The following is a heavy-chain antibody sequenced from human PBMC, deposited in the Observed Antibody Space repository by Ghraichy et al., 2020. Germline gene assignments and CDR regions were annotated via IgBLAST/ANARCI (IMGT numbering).Heavy chain of an antibody. J-gene: IGHJ6*03. D-gene: IGHD6-6*01. V-gene: IGHV3-21*01. CDR2: ISTSSTYI. CDR3: AKYISSSRYQYYYYMDV. Sequence: GGSLRLSCAASGFTFSSYSMNWVRQAPGKGLEWLSSISTSSTYIHYADSVKGRFTISRDNAKNSLYLQMNSLRAEDTAVYYCAKYISSSRYQYYYYMDVWGKGTTVTVSS. CDR1: GFTFSSYS.